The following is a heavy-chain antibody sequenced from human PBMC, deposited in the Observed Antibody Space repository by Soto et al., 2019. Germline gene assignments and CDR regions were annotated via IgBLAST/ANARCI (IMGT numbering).Heavy chain of an antibody. J-gene: IGHJ4*02. D-gene: IGHD5-12*01. CDR1: GGSFSNCG. V-gene: IGHV1-69*13. CDR2: IVPVFGRP. CDR3: AREGSGYNF. Sequence: SSVKVSCKASGGSFSNCGSIWVRQAPGQGLEWMGGIVPVFGRPNYARRFPGRLTITADESTSTGYMELISLRSDDTAVYYCAREGSGYNFWGQGTQVTVSS.